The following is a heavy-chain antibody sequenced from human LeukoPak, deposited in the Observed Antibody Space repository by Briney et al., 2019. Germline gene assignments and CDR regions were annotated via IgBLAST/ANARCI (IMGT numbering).Heavy chain of an antibody. CDR3: ASGVPTFDY. J-gene: IGHJ4*02. CDR1: GFTFSSYS. CDR2: ISSSSSYI. D-gene: IGHD7-27*01. Sequence: GGSLRLSCAASGFTFSSYSMNWVRQAPGKGLEWVSSISSSSSYIYYADSVKGRFTISRDNAKNSLYLQMNGLRAEDTAVYYCASGVPTFDYWGQGTLVTVSS. V-gene: IGHV3-21*01.